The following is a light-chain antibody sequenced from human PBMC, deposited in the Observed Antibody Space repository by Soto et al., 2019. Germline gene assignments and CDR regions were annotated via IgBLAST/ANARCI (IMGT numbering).Light chain of an antibody. Sequence: EIVMTQSRATLSVSPGGRSTLSCMASQSVSTHLALYQQTPGQAPRPLIYGASTRATGIAVRFSGSASGTEFTLTISSLEPDDFALYYCQQYNSSPVTFGQGTRLEIK. J-gene: IGKJ5*01. CDR2: GAS. V-gene: IGKV3D-15*01. CDR3: QQYNSSPVT. CDR1: QSVSTH.